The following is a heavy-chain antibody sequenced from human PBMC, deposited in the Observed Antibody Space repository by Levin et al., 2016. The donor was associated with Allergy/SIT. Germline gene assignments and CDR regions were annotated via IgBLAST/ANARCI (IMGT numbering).Heavy chain of an antibody. CDR3: AKTPNGDY. D-gene: IGHD2-8*01. V-gene: IGHV3-23*01. J-gene: IGHJ4*02. CDR2: ISGDGGYT. Sequence: GESLKISCAASGFTFSNSRMSWFRQAPGKGLEWVSTISGDGGYTPSADSVKGRFTISRDNSKNTLYLQMNSLRAEDTAVYYCAKTPNGDYWGQGTLVSVSS. CDR1: GFTFSNSR.